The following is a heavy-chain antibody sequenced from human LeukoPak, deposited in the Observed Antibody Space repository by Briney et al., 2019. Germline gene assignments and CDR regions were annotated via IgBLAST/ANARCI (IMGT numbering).Heavy chain of an antibody. CDR1: GGTFSSYA. CDR3: ARAGDSSGYPFDY. J-gene: IGHJ4*02. D-gene: IGHD3-22*01. CDR2: IIPILGIA. Sequence: GASVKVSCKASGGTFSSYAISWVRQAPGQGLEWMGRIIPILGIANYAQKFQGRVTITADKSTSTAYMELSSLRSDDTAVYYCARAGDSSGYPFDYWGQGTLVTVSS. V-gene: IGHV1-69*04.